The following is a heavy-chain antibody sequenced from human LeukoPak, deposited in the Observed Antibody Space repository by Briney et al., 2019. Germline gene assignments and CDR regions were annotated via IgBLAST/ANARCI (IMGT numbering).Heavy chain of an antibody. CDR3: VRAGSGSFLFDY. V-gene: IGHV1-2*02. CDR2: INPNSGGT. D-gene: IGHD3-10*01. J-gene: IGHJ4*02. CDR1: GYTFTGYY. Sequence: GASVKVSCKASGYTFTGYYMHWVRQAPGQGLEWMGWINPNSGGTNYAQKFQGRVTMTRDTSTSTAYMELSRLRSDDTAVYYCVRAGSGSFLFDYWGQGTLVTVSS.